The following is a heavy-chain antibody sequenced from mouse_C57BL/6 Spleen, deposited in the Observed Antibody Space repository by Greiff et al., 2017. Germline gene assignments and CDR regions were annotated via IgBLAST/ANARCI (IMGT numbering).Heavy chain of an antibody. D-gene: IGHD1-1*01. CDR2: IWGGGST. J-gene: IGHJ4*01. Sequence: VNLVESGPGLVAPSQRLSITCTVSGFSLTSYGVDWVRQPPGKGLEWLGVIWGGGSTNYNSALMSRLSISKDNSKSQVFLKMNSLQTDDTAMYYCAKHITYYYGSSPYAMDYWGQGTSVTVSS. CDR3: AKHITYYYGSSPYAMDY. V-gene: IGHV2-9*01. CDR1: GFSLTSYG.